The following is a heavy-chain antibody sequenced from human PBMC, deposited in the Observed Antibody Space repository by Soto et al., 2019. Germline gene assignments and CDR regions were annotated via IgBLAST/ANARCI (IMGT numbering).Heavy chain of an antibody. V-gene: IGHV4-59*01. CDR3: ARYCASAKCLDY. Sequence: QVQLQESGPGLVKPSETLSLTCTVSGGSISNYYWSWIRQPPGMGLEWIGYIHHSGDTNSDPSLTSRVTISIDTSKNQLSLRLSSVTAADTAVYYCARYCASAKCLDYWGQGTLVTVSS. J-gene: IGHJ4*02. D-gene: IGHD2-2*01. CDR1: GGSISNYY. CDR2: IHHSGDT.